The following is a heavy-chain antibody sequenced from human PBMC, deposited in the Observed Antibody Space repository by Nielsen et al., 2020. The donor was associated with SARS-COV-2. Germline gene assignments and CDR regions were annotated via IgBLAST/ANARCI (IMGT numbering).Heavy chain of an antibody. V-gene: IGHV3-30*18. J-gene: IGHJ6*02. D-gene: IGHD3-10*01. CDR3: AKDRMYGSGSNGNNYYYYYGMDV. CDR2: ISYDGSNK. Sequence: GESLKISCAASGFTFSSYGMHWVRQAPGKGLGWVAVISYDGSNKYYADSVKGRFTISRDNSKNTLYLQMNSLRAEDTAVYYCAKDRMYGSGSNGNNYYYYYGMDVWGQGTTVTVSS. CDR1: GFTFSSYG.